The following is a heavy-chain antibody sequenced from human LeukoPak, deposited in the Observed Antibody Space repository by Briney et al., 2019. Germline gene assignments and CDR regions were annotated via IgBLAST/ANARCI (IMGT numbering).Heavy chain of an antibody. J-gene: IGHJ5*02. CDR1: GYTFTSYG. V-gene: IGHV1-18*01. CDR3: AREYGITMVRGIRSWFDP. CDR2: ISAYNGNT. Sequence: GASVKVSCKASGYTFTSYGISWVRQAPGQGLEWMGWISAYNGNTNYAQKLQGRVTMTTDTSTSTAYMELRRLRSDDTALYYCAREYGITMVRGIRSWFDPWGQGTLVTVSS. D-gene: IGHD3-10*01.